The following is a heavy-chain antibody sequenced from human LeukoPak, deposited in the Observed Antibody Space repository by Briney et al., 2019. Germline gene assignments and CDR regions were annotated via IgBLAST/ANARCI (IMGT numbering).Heavy chain of an antibody. CDR2: IYYSGST. V-gene: IGHV4-59*01. CDR1: GGSISSYY. D-gene: IGHD5-24*01. J-gene: IGHJ4*02. CDR3: AREGNHGPYYFVY. Sequence: SETLSLTCTVSGGSISSYYWSWIRQPPGKGLEWIGYIYYSGSTNYNPSLKSRVTISVDTSKNQFSLKLSSVTAADTAVYYCAREGNHGPYYFVYWGQGTLVTVSS.